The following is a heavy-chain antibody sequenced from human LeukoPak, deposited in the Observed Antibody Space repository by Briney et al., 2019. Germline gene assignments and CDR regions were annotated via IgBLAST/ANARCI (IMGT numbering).Heavy chain of an antibody. CDR1: VFTFDDYG. J-gene: IGHJ6*03. CDR2: INWNGGST. V-gene: IGHV3-20*01. D-gene: IGHD6-19*01. CDR3: ARNAVAGTFYYYMDV. Sequence: GGSLTLSCAASVFTFDDYGMSWVRQAPGKGLEWVSGINWNGGSTGYADSVKGRFTISRDNAKNSLYLQMNSLRAEDTALYHCARNAVAGTFYYYMDVWGKGTTVTVSS.